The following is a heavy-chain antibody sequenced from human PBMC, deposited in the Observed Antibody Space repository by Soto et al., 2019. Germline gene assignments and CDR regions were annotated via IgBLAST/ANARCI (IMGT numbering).Heavy chain of an antibody. CDR3: ARDTEDFWSGYFRFDP. Sequence: ASVKVSCKASGYTFTGYYMHWVRQAPGQGLEWMGWINPNSGGTNYAQKFQGWVTMTRDTSISTAYMELSRLRSDDTAVYYCARDTEDFWSGYFRFDPWGQGTLVTVSS. J-gene: IGHJ5*02. D-gene: IGHD3-3*01. CDR1: GYTFTGYY. CDR2: INPNSGGT. V-gene: IGHV1-2*04.